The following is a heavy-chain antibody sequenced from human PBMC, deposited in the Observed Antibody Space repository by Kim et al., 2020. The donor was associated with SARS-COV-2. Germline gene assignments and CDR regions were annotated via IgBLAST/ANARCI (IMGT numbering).Heavy chain of an antibody. V-gene: IGHV1-24*01. CDR3: ATDPTMRWLPRDY. J-gene: IGHJ4*02. D-gene: IGHD3-22*01. Sequence: YAQKCQGRVTMTEDTSTDTAYMELSSLRSEDTAVYYCATDPTMRWLPRDYWGQGTLVTVSS.